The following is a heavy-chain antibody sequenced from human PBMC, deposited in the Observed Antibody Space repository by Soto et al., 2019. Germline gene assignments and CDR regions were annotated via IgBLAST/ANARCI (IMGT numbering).Heavy chain of an antibody. CDR1: GFTLSSYW. CDR3: ARYDYVWGSYRLSPSRFDY. Sequence: VGSLRLSCAASGFTLSSYWMSWVRQAPGKGMEWVANINQDGSEKYYVDSVKGRFTISRDNAKNSLYLQMNSLRAEDTAVYYCARYDYVWGSYRLSPSRFDYWGQGTLVTVSS. V-gene: IGHV3-7*03. D-gene: IGHD3-16*02. J-gene: IGHJ4*02. CDR2: INQDGSEK.